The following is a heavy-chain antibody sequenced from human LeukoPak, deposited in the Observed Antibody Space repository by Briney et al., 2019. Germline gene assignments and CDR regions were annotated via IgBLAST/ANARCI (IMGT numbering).Heavy chain of an antibody. J-gene: IGHJ4*02. D-gene: IGHD6-13*01. CDR1: GASMRSYY. Sequence: SETLSLTCTVSGASMRSYYWSWLRQSPGKGLEWIGYIYSNGNTNYTPSLQSRVTISADTSSNQFSLKLTSMTAADTAVYYCARHHSRSSSWYTYWGPGILVSVSS. V-gene: IGHV4-59*08. CDR2: IYSNGNT. CDR3: ARHHSRSSSWYTY.